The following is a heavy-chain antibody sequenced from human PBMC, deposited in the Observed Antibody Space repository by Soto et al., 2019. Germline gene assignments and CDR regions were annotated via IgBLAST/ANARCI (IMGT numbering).Heavy chain of an antibody. CDR2: INHSGST. CDR1: GGSFSGYY. CDR3: AGPYYYDSSGPTEFDVPSTNCYCYYGMDV. V-gene: IGHV4-34*01. Sequence: SETLSLTCAVYGGSFSGYYWSWIRQPPGKGLEWIGEINHSGSTNYNPSLKSRVTISVDTSKNQFSLTLSSVTAADTAVYYWAGPYYYDSSGPTEFDVPSTNCYCYYGMDVWGQGTTVTVSS. D-gene: IGHD3-22*01. J-gene: IGHJ6*02.